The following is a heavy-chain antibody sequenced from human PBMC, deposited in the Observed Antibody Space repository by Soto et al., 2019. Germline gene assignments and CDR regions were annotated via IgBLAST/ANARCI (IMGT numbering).Heavy chain of an antibody. Sequence: EVQLLESGGGLVQPGGSLRLSCAPSGFTFSSFAMSWVRQAPGKGLEWVSAIGSRGDSTYYADSVKGRFTISRDNSKNTLNLQMNSLRAEDRAVDYCAKYLIYEYNSWRPFAPWGQGTLVTVSS. CDR1: GFTFSSFA. V-gene: IGHV3-23*01. CDR3: AKYLIYEYNSWRPFAP. CDR2: IGSRGDST. D-gene: IGHD6-6*01. J-gene: IGHJ5*02.